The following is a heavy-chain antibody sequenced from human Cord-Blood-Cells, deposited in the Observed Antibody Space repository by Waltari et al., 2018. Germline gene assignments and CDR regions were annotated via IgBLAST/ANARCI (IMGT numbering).Heavy chain of an antibody. J-gene: IGHJ4*02. CDR1: GGSFSGYY. D-gene: IGHD5-18*01. V-gene: IGHV4-34*01. CDR3: ARGQLWAAPDY. Sequence: QVQLQQWGAGLLKPSETLSLTCAVYGGSFSGYYWSWIRQPPGKGLEWIGEINHSGSTNSNPSLKSRVTISVDTSKNQFSLKLSSVTAADTAVYYCARGQLWAAPDYWGQGTLVTVSS. CDR2: INHSGST.